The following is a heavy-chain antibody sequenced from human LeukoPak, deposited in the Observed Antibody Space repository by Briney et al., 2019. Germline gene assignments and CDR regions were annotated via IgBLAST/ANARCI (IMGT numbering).Heavy chain of an antibody. CDR1: GFTFSSYW. Sequence: PGGSLRLSCATSGFTFSSYWMSWVRQVPGKRLETVANIKQDGGEKYYTESVKGRFTISRDNAENSLLLQMNSLTVEDTAVYYCAREGDLMTVTYDYWGQGTLVTVSS. CDR2: IKQDGGEK. CDR3: AREGDLMTVTYDY. J-gene: IGHJ4*02. V-gene: IGHV3-7*03. D-gene: IGHD2-21*02.